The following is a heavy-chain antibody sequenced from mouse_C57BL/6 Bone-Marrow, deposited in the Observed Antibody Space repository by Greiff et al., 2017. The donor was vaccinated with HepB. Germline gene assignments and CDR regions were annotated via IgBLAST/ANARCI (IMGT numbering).Heavy chain of an antibody. CDR1: GFTFTDYY. D-gene: IGHD4-1*02. V-gene: IGHV7-3*01. J-gene: IGHJ4*01. Sequence: EVQRVESGGGLVQPGGSLSLSCAASGFTFTDYYMSWVRQTPGKALEWLGFIRNKANGYTTEYSASVKGRFTISIDNSQSILYLQMNAQRAEDSATYYCASRNWEAIDYWGQGTSVTVSS. CDR2: IRNKANGYTT. CDR3: ASRNWEAIDY.